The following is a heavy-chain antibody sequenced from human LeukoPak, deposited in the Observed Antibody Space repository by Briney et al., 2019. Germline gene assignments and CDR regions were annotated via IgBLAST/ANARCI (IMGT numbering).Heavy chain of an antibody. V-gene: IGHV4-61*01. CDR3: ARAVSGSYTEFDY. CDR2: IYYSGST. Sequence: SETLSLTCTVSGGSISSSSYYWSWIRQPPGKGLEWIGYIYYSGSTNYNPSLKSRVTISVDTSKNQFSLKLSSVTAADTAVYYCARAVSGSYTEFDYWGQGTLVTVSS. J-gene: IGHJ4*02. D-gene: IGHD1-26*01. CDR1: GGSISSSSYY.